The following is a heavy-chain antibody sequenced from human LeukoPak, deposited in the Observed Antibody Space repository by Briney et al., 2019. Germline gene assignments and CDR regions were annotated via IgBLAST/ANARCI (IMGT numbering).Heavy chain of an antibody. V-gene: IGHV3-74*01. CDR3: SRSLDH. CDR2: IYSDSSRT. J-gene: IGHJ4*02. Sequence: GGSLRLSCAASGFSFSTTWMHWVRQAPGKGLEWVALIYSDSSRTTYADSVKGRFTISRDNAKNTVYLQMNSLRVEDTAVYYCSRSLDHWGQGILVTVSS. CDR1: GFSFSTTW.